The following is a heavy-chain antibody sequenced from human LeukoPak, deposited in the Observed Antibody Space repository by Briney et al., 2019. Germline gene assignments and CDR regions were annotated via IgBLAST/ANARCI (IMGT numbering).Heavy chain of an antibody. CDR1: GFTFSTYA. CDR3: ANGAYSYPSRFDY. Sequence: GGSLRLSCAASGFTFSTYAMSWVRQAPGKGLEWVSVFSGSGGSTYYADYVKGRFSISRDNPKNTLYLQMNSLRAEDTAVYDCANGAYSYPSRFDYWGQGILVTVS. V-gene: IGHV3-23*01. CDR2: FSGSGGST. J-gene: IGHJ4*02. D-gene: IGHD5-18*01.